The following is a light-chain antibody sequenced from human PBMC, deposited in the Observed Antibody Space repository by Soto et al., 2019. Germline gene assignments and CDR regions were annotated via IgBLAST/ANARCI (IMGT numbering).Light chain of an antibody. V-gene: IGLV2-14*01. CDR1: SSDVGGYKY. Sequence: QSVLTQPASVSGSPGQSITISCTGTSSDVGGYKYVSWYQQHPGKAPKLMIYEVSNRPSGVSNRFSGSKSGNTASLTISGLQAEDEADYYCSSHTSSSTLVLFGGGTTLTVL. CDR3: SSHTSSSTLVL. J-gene: IGLJ2*01. CDR2: EVS.